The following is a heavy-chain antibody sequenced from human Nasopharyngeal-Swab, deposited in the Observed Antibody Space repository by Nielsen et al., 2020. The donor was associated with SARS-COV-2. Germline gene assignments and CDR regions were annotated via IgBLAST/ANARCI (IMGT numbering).Heavy chain of an antibody. CDR3: ARREVTDNWFDP. V-gene: IGHV4-30-2*01. CDR2: IYHSGST. D-gene: IGHD5-18*01. J-gene: IGHJ5*02. Sequence: WIRQPPGKGLEWIGYIYHSGSTYYNPSLKSRVTISVDRSKNQFSLKLSSVTAADTAVYYCARREVTDNWFDPWGQGTPVTVSS.